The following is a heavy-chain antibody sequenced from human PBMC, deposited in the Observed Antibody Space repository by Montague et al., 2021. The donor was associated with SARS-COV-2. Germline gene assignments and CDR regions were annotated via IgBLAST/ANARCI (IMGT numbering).Heavy chain of an antibody. CDR2: IYHSGST. D-gene: IGHD5-12*01. V-gene: IGHV4-4*02. CDR1: GGSISSSNW. CDR3: GYRDYYYNYGMDV. J-gene: IGHJ6*02. Sequence: SETLSLTCAVSGGSISSSNWWSRVRQPPGKGLEWIGEIYHSGSTNYNPSLRRRVTISEDKSKNQFSLKLSSAAAANTAVYYCGYRDYYYNYGMDVWGQGTTVTVSS.